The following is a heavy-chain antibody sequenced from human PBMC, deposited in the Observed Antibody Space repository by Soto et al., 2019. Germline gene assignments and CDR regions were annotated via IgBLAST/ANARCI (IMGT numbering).Heavy chain of an antibody. V-gene: IGHV3-21*01. CDR3: ARDTGPYCSGGSCYSGAFDI. CDR1: GFTFSSYS. D-gene: IGHD2-15*01. Sequence: EVQLVESGGGLGKPGGSLRLSCAASGFTFSSYSMNWVRQAPGKGLEWVSSISSSSSYIYYADSVKGRFTISRDNAKNSLYLQMNSLRAEDTAVYYCARDTGPYCSGGSCYSGAFDIWGQGTMVTVSS. CDR2: ISSSSSYI. J-gene: IGHJ3*02.